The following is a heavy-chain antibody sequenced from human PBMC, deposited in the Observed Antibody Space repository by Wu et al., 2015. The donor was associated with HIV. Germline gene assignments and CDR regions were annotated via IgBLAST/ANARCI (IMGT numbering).Heavy chain of an antibody. V-gene: IGHV1-18*01. CDR3: VRDQQWPAEYYNYYGMDV. Sequence: QVQLVQSGAEVKKPGASVKVSCKASGYTFTSYGISWVRQAPGQGLEWMGWISAYNGNTNYAQKLQGRVTMTTDTPTSTAYMELRSLRFDDTAVYYCVRDQQWPAEYYNYYGMDVWGRRDHGHRLL. D-gene: IGHD6-19*01. CDR2: ISAYNGNT. CDR1: GYTFTSYG. J-gene: IGHJ6*02.